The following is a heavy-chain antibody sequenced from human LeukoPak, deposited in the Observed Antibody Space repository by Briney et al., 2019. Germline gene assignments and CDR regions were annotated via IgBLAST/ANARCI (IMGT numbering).Heavy chain of an antibody. CDR3: ARYGGNGSWFDP. J-gene: IGHJ5*02. CDR1: GYSISSGYY. D-gene: IGHD4-23*01. Sequence: SETLSLTCTVSGYSISSGYYWGWIRQPPGKGLEWIGSIYHSGSTYYNPSLKSRVTISVDTSKNQFSLKLSSVTAADTAVYYCARYGGNGSWFDPWGQGTLVTVSS. CDR2: IYHSGST. V-gene: IGHV4-38-2*02.